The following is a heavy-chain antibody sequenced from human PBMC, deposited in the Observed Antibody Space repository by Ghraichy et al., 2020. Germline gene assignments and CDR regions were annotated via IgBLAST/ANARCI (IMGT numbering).Heavy chain of an antibody. CDR2: IKQDGSEN. D-gene: IGHD6-6*01. Sequence: GGSLRLSCVASGFTFSSYWMSWVRQAPGKGLEWVANIKQDGSENSYVDSVKGRFTISRDNAKNSQYLQMNSLRDEDTAVYYCARARRYSSSSGPNYFDYWGKKTLVTVSS. CDR1: GFTFSSYW. CDR3: ARARRYSSSSGPNYFDY. J-gene: IGHJ4*02. V-gene: IGHV3-7*04.